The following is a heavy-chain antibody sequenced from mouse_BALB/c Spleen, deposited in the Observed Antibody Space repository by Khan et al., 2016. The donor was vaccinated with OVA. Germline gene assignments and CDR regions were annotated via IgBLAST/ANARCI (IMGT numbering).Heavy chain of an antibody. CDR1: GYTFTSYW. J-gene: IGHJ2*01. V-gene: IGHV1S81*02. Sequence: QVHVKQSGAELVKAGASVKMSCKASGYTFTSYWMHWVKQRLGQGLEWFAETNPTNGRTYYNEKFKSKATLTVDKSSSTAYMLLSGPTFEDSAVYYWARIKKIVATYFDYWGQGTTLTVSS. CDR3: ARIKKIVATYFDY. D-gene: IGHD1-1*01. CDR2: TNPTNGRT.